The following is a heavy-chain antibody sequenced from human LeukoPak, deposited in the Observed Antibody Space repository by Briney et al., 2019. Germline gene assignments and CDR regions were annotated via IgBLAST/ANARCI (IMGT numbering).Heavy chain of an antibody. CDR2: IYFSGST. D-gene: IGHD3-10*01. Sequence: SETLSLTCTVSGGSISSGSYYWGWIRQPPGKGLEWIGSIYFSGSTYYNPSLKSRVTISVDTSKNQFSLKLSSVTAADTAVYYCARVPMVYLAGHVWGQGTLVTVSS. CDR3: ARVPMVYLAGHV. J-gene: IGHJ4*02. CDR1: GGSISSGSYY. V-gene: IGHV4-39*07.